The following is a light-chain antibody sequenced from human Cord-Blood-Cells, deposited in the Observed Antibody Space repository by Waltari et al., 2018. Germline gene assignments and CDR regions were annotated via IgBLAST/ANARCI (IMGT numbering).Light chain of an antibody. CDR1: QSVSSGY. Sequence: EIVLPQSPGTLSLSPGERATLSCRASQSVSSGYLAWYQQKPGQAPRLLIYGASSRATGIPDRFSGSGSGTDFTLTISRLEPEDFAVYYCQQYGSSPRYTFGQGTKLEIK. V-gene: IGKV3-20*01. CDR2: GAS. J-gene: IGKJ2*01. CDR3: QQYGSSPRYT.